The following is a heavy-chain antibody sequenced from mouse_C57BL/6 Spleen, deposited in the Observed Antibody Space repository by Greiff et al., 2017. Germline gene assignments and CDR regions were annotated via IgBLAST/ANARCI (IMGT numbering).Heavy chain of an antibody. V-gene: IGHV14-4*01. D-gene: IGHD2-5*01. CDR1: GFNIKDDY. CDR3: TTDYSNYFWFAY. Sequence: VQLQQSGAELVRPGASVKLSCTASGFNIKDDYMHWVKQRPEQGLEWIGWIDPENGDTEYASKFQGKATITADTSSNTAYLQLSSLTSEDTDVYYCTTDYSNYFWFAYWGQGTLVTVSA. CDR2: IDPENGDT. J-gene: IGHJ3*01.